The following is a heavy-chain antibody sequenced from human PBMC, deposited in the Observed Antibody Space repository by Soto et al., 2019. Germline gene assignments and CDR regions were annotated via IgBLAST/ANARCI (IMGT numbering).Heavy chain of an antibody. V-gene: IGHV4-30-4*01. CDR3: ARLVRLRQGRWFDP. Sequence: QVQLQESGPGLVTPSQTLSLTCTVSGGSISSGDYYWSWIRQPPGKGLEWIGYIYYSGSTYYNPSLKTRVTITEYTSKTQFSLKLSPVTAAGTAVYYCARLVRLRQGRWFDPWGQGTLVTVSS. CDR2: IYYSGST. CDR1: GGSISSGDYY. J-gene: IGHJ5*02. D-gene: IGHD2-2*01.